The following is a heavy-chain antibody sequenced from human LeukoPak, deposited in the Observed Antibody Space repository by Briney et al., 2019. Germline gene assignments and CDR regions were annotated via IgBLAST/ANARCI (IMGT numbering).Heavy chain of an antibody. CDR2: IYYSGST. CDR3: ARGSSSFPYWYFDV. CDR1: GGSISSYY. V-gene: IGHV4-59*01. Sequence: SETLSLTCTVSGGSISSYYWSWIRQPPGKGLEWIGYIYYSGSTNYNPSLKSRVTISVDTSKNQFSLKLSSVTAADTAVYYCARGSSSFPYWYFDVWGRGTLVTVSS. D-gene: IGHD6-6*01. J-gene: IGHJ2*01.